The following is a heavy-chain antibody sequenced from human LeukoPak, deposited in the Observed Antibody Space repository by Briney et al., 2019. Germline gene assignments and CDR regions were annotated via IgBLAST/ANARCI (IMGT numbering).Heavy chain of an antibody. CDR3: ARDCSSTSCSIWGNYYYYYGMDV. Sequence: GGSLRLSCAASGFTFSSYSMNWVRQPPGKGLESVSSISSSSSYIYYADSVKGRFTISRDNAKNSLYLQMNSLRAEDTAVYYCARDCSSTSCSIWGNYYYYYGMDVWGQGTTVTVSS. V-gene: IGHV3-21*01. D-gene: IGHD2-2*01. CDR2: ISSSSSYI. CDR1: GFTFSSYS. J-gene: IGHJ6*02.